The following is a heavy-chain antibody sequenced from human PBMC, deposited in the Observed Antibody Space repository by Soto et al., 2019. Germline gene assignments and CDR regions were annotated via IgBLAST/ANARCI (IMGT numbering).Heavy chain of an antibody. CDR1: CGSISSSSNH. Sequence: SETLSLTCAFSCGSISSSSNHLGFLRQPPGKGLEWIGNIYYSENTYYNPSLKSRVTISVDTSKNQFSLRLTSVTAADTAVYYCATHPPYGPLDNWGQGTLVTVSS. CDR3: ATHPPYGPLDN. CDR2: IYYSENT. V-gene: IGHV4-39*01. J-gene: IGHJ4*02. D-gene: IGHD4-17*01.